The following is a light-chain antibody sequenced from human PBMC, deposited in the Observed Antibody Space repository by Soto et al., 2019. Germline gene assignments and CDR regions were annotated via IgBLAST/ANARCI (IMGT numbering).Light chain of an antibody. V-gene: IGKV3-20*01. CDR2: GAS. CDR3: QQYGT. Sequence: EILLTQSPDTLSLSPGEGATLSCRASQSVSSDSLAWYQQKPGQAPRLLTYGASSRATGVPGRFSGRGSGTDFTLTISGLEPEDFAVYYCQQYGTFGPGTKVDIK. J-gene: IGKJ3*01. CDR1: QSVSSDS.